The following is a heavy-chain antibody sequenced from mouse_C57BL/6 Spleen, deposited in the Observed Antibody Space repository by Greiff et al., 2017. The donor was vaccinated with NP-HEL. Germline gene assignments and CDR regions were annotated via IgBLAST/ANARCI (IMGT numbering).Heavy chain of an antibody. CDR1: GYSFTGYF. CDR2: INPYNGDT. V-gene: IGHV1-20*01. CDR3: ARSGDGHY. J-gene: IGHJ2*01. D-gene: IGHD2-3*01. Sequence: EVQRVESGPELVKPGDSVKISCKASGYSFTGYFMNWVMQSHGKSLEWIGRINPYNGDTFYNQKFKGKATLTVDKSSSTAHMELRSLTSEDSAVYYCARSGDGHYWGQGTTLTVSS.